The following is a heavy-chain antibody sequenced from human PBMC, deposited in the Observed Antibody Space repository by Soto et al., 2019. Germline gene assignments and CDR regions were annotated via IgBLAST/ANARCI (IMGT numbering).Heavy chain of an antibody. CDR1: GFTFSAVY. V-gene: IGHV3-11*05. CDR2: ISSSGTSA. D-gene: IGHD6-19*01. J-gene: IGHJ4*02. Sequence: SLRLSCAASGFTFSAVYMSWIRQAPNKGLEYISYISSSGTSANYADSVKGRFTISRDNAKNSLYLQMSSLRAEDTAVYYCARDRGAVTGQYFDYWGQGALVTVSS. CDR3: ARDRGAVTGQYFDY.